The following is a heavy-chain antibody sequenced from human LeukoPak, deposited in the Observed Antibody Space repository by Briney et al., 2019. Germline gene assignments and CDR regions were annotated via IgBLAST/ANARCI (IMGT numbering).Heavy chain of an antibody. CDR1: GKTLNDLS. V-gene: IGHV1-24*01. D-gene: IGHD5-18*01. J-gene: IGHJ4*02. Sequence: VASAKVLCNVSGKTLNDLSNQWVRQPPRKGLEGLGGSDPECDERIYTQMFQGRVTMTEDTSIDTAYMELSSLRSEYTAVYYCVTGFTTMAVDYFDYWGQGTLVTVSP. CDR2: SDPECDER. CDR3: VTGFTTMAVDYFDY.